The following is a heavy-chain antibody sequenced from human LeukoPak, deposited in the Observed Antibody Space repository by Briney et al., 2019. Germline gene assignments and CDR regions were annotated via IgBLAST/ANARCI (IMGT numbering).Heavy chain of an antibody. J-gene: IGHJ5*02. CDR3: ARDNSVGDNAWWFDP. CDR1: GYTFTSYG. Sequence: ASVKVSCTASGYTFTSYGISWVRQAPGQGLEWMGLINPTGGSTGYAQKFQGRVTMIRDMSTSTDYMELSSLRSEDTAIYYCARDNSVGDNAWWFDPWGQGTLVTVSS. CDR2: INPTGGST. V-gene: IGHV1-46*01. D-gene: IGHD1-26*01.